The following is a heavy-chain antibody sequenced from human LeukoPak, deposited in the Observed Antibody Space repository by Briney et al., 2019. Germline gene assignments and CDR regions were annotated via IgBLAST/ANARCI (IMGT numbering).Heavy chain of an antibody. CDR2: INPNSGGT. D-gene: IGHD2-2*01. CDR1: GYTFTGYY. Sequence: ASVKVSCKASGYTFTGYYLHWVRQAPGQGLEWMGWINPNSGGTNYAQKFQGKVTMTRDTSTRTAYMDLSRLGSDDTAVYYCARSGLYAEYHQHWGQGTPVTVSS. J-gene: IGHJ1*01. CDR3: ARSGLYAEYHQH. V-gene: IGHV1-2*02.